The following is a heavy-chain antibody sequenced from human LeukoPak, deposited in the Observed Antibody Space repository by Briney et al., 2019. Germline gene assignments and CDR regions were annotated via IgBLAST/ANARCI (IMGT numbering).Heavy chain of an antibody. CDR2: ISSSSSYI. Sequence: GGSLRLSCAASGFTFSSYSMNWVRQAPGKGLEWVSSISSSSSYIYYADSVKGRFTISRDNAKNSLYLQMNSLKSEDTALYYCAKDEDGDYGFDYWGQGILVTVSS. J-gene: IGHJ4*02. V-gene: IGHV3-21*04. D-gene: IGHD4-17*01. CDR1: GFTFSSYS. CDR3: AKDEDGDYGFDY.